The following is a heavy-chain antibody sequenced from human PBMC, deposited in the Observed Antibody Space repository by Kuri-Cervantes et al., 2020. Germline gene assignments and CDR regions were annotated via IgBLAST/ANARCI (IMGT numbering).Heavy chain of an antibody. Sequence: GSLRLSCTVSGGSISRYYWSWIRQPPGKGLEWIGYIYYSGSTDYNPSLKSRVTISVDTSKNQFSLKLSSVTAADTAVYYWARQEYSSSSDWFDPCGQGTLVTVSS. CDR2: IYYSGST. V-gene: IGHV4-59*08. J-gene: IGHJ5*02. CDR3: ARQEYSSSSDWFDP. CDR1: GGSISRYY. D-gene: IGHD6-6*01.